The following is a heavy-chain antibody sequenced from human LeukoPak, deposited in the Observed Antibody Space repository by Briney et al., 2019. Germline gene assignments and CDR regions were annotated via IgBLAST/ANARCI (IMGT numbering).Heavy chain of an antibody. D-gene: IGHD6-13*01. J-gene: IGHJ1*01. CDR3: ARSYSSSWKEYFQH. CDR1: GYTFTDYY. Sequence: ASVKVSCKASGYTFTDYYMHWVRQAPGQGLEWLGWINPNSGGTNYAQKFQGRVTMTRDTSISTAYMELSRLRSDDTAVYYCARSYSSSWKEYFQHWGQGTLVTVSS. CDR2: INPNSGGT. V-gene: IGHV1-2*02.